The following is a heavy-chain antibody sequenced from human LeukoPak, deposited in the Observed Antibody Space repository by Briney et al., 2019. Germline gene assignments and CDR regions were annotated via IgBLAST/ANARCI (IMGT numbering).Heavy chain of an antibody. Sequence: GGSLRLSRAASVFTSTRYTMSWVRQARGKGLEWGSAISGSGGSTYSADSLKGRFSISRDNPKNTLYLQRGTLRAEDPAVYYCAKDLLVPAADWGQGTLVTVSS. CDR2: ISGSGGST. CDR3: AKDLLVPAAD. D-gene: IGHD2-2*01. J-gene: IGHJ4*02. CDR1: VFTSTRYT. V-gene: IGHV3-23*01.